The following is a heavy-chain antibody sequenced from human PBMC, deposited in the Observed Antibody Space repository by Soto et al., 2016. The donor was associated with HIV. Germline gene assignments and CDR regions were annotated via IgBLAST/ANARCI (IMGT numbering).Heavy chain of an antibody. Sequence: QVQLQESGPGLVKPSETLSLTCTVSTDSTVSADSITNFYWNWIRQPPGKDLEWVGYIFNNVNINYNPSLKSRVTISVDTSQNQVSLKLNSVTAADTAVYFCARGRSAYAFDVWGQGTMITVSS. V-gene: IGHV4-59*01. CDR2: IFNNVNI. CDR3: ARGRSAYAFDV. CDR1: ADSITNFY. J-gene: IGHJ3*01.